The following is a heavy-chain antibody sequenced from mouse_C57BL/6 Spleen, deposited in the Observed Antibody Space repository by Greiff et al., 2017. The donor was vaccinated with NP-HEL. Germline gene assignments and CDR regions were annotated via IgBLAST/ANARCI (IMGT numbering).Heavy chain of an antibody. CDR2: IDPSDSYT. CDR1: GYTFTSYW. CDR3: ARGGKGGMDY. D-gene: IGHD1-1*02. V-gene: IGHV1-69*01. Sequence: VQLQQPGAELVMPGASVKLSCKASGYTFTSYWMHWVKQRPGQGLEWIGEIDPSDSYTNYNQKFKGKSTLTVDKSSSTAYMQLSSLTSEDSAVYYCARGGKGGMDYWGQGTSVTVSS. J-gene: IGHJ4*01.